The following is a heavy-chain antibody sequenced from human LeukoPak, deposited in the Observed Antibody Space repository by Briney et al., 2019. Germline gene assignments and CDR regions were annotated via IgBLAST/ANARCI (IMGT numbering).Heavy chain of an antibody. CDR3: ARVSAPGTSGWYFGY. CDR1: GFTFSSYS. V-gene: IGHV3-21*01. D-gene: IGHD6-19*01. Sequence: GGSLRLSCAASGFTFSSYSMNWVRQAPGKGLEWVSFISTSSSYIYYADSVKGRFTISRDNAKNLLYLQMNSLRDEDTAMYYCARVSAPGTSGWYFGYWGQGTLVTVSS. J-gene: IGHJ4*02. CDR2: ISTSSSYI.